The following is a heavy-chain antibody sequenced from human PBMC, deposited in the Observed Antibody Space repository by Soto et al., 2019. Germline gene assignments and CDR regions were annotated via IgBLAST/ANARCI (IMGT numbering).Heavy chain of an antibody. CDR2: IIPIFGTA. CDR3: ARKSRYCSGGSCYFRPGIDS. J-gene: IGHJ4*02. D-gene: IGHD2-15*01. V-gene: IGHV1-69*12. CDR1: GGTFSSYA. Sequence: QVQLVQSGAEVKKPGSSVKVSCKASGGTFSSYAISWVRQAPGQGLEWMGGIIPIFGTANYAQKFQGRVTITADESSSTAYMELSSLRSEDTAVYYCARKSRYCSGGSCYFRPGIDSWGQGTLVTVSS.